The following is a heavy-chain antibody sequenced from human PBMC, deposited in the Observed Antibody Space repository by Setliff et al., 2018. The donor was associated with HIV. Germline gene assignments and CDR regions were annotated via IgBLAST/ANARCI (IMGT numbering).Heavy chain of an antibody. Sequence: PGGSLRLSCAASGFTFTSYWMIWVRQAPGKGLEWVANINQDGNEKNYVDSVKGRFTISRDNTKNSLYLQMDSLRDEDTAVHYCAREKFENGDYEFVSTFDSWGQGTLVTVSS. CDR1: GFTFTSYW. CDR2: INQDGNEK. D-gene: IGHD4-17*01. V-gene: IGHV3-7*01. CDR3: AREKFENGDYEFVSTFDS. J-gene: IGHJ4*02.